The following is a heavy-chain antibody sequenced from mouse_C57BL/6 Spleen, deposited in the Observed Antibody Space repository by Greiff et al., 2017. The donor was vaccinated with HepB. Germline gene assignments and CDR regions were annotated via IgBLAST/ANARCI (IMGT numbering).Heavy chain of an antibody. CDR2: ISDGGSYT. V-gene: IGHV5-4*01. Sequence: EVQVVESGGGLVKPGGSLKLSCAASGFTFSSYAMSWVRQTPEKRLEWVATISDGGSYTYYPDNVKGRFTISRDNAKNNLYLQMSHLKSEDTAMYYCARGLLFAYWGQGTLVTVSA. CDR3: ARGLLFAY. CDR1: GFTFSSYA. J-gene: IGHJ3*01. D-gene: IGHD2-13*01.